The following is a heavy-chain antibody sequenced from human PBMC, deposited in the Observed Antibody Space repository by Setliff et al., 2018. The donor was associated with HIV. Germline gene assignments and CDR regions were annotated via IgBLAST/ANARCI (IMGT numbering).Heavy chain of an antibody. J-gene: IGHJ3*02. D-gene: IGHD3-10*01. CDR2: IIPLFGTA. V-gene: IGHV1-69*05. CDR3: ARIRGVIADASGI. CDR1: GDTFSNSL. Sequence: SVKVSCKASGDTFSNSLVTWVRQAPGQGLEWMGGIIPLFGTANYAQKFQGRVTMTTDELMTTAYMELTSLRSDDTAVYYCARIRGVIADASGIWGQGTMVTVSS.